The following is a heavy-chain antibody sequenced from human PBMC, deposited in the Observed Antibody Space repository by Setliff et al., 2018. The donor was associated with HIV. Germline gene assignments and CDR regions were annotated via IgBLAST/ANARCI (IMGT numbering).Heavy chain of an antibody. Sequence: SETLSLTCAVSGYSISSGFYWGWIRQPPGKGLEWIGTIYHSGSTYYNPSLKSRVTISVDTSKNQSSLKVSSVTAADTAVYYCARQSSGSPEYFQHWGQGTLVTVS. D-gene: IGHD1-26*01. J-gene: IGHJ1*01. CDR2: IYHSGST. CDR1: GYSISSGFY. CDR3: ARQSSGSPEYFQH. V-gene: IGHV4-38-2*01.